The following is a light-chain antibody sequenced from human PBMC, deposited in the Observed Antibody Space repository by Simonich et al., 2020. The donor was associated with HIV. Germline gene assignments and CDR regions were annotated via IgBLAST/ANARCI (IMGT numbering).Light chain of an antibody. CDR1: QSVSSN. CDR2: GAS. Sequence: EIVMTQSPATLSVSPGARATLSCRASQSVSSNLAWYQQKPGQAPRLLIYGASTRASGIPARFSGSGSGTDFTLTISSLQSEDFAVYYCQQYNNWPGTFGQGTKLEIK. CDR3: QQYNNWPGT. J-gene: IGKJ2*01. V-gene: IGKV3-15*01.